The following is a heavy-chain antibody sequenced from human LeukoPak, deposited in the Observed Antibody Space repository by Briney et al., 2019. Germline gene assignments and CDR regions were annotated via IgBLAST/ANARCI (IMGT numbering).Heavy chain of an antibody. J-gene: IGHJ4*02. CDR3: ARVITGTTWAPDY. CDR2: ISSSSSYT. Sequence: PGGSLRLSCAASGFTFSDYYMSWIRQPPGKGLEWVSYISSSSSYTNYADSVKGRFTISRGSAKNSLYLQMNSLRAEDTAMYYCARVITGTTWAPDYWGQGTLVTVSS. CDR1: GFTFSDYY. D-gene: IGHD1-20*01. V-gene: IGHV3-11*06.